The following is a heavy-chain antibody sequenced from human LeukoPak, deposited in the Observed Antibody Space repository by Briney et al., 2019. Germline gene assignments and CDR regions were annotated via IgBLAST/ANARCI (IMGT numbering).Heavy chain of an antibody. CDR2: IYHSGST. V-gene: IGHV4-4*02. Sequence: ASETLSLTCAVSVGSISSSNWWSWVGQPPGKWLEWLGEIYHSGSTNYNPSLKSRVTISVDKSKNQFSLKLSSVTAADTAVYYCARKWRQLADDAFDIWGQGTMVTVSS. CDR1: VGSISSSNW. D-gene: IGHD6-6*01. J-gene: IGHJ3*02. CDR3: ARKWRQLADDAFDI.